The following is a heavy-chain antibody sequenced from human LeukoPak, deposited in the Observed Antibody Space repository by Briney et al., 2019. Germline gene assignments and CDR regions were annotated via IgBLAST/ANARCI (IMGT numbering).Heavy chain of an antibody. D-gene: IGHD3-22*01. J-gene: IGHJ4*02. CDR3: AKARGYYDSSGYYAGGPFDY. V-gene: IGHV3-30*18. CDR1: GFTFSSYG. CDR2: ISYDGSNK. Sequence: PGGSLRLSCAASGFTFSSYGMHWVRQAPGKGLEWVAVISYDGSNKYYADSVKGRFTISRDNSKNTLYLQRNSLRAEDTAVYYCAKARGYYDSSGYYAGGPFDYWGQGTLVTVSS.